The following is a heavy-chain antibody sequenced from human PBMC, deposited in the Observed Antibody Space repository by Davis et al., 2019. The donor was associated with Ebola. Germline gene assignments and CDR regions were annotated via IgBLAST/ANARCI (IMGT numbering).Heavy chain of an antibody. CDR3: ARYHGSSQAFDS. J-gene: IGHJ3*02. Sequence: PSETLSLTCTVSGGSISSYYWSWIRQPPGKGLEWIGYIYYSGSTNYNPSLKSRVTISIDTSKNQFSLKLSSVTAADTAVYYCARYHGSSQAFDSWGQGTMVTVSS. CDR2: IYYSGST. V-gene: IGHV4-59*01. CDR1: GGSISSYY. D-gene: IGHD6-6*01.